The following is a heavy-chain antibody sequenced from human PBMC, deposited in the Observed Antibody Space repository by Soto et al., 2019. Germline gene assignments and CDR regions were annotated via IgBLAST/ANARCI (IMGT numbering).Heavy chain of an antibody. V-gene: IGHV3-74*01. D-gene: IGHD2-15*01. CDR2: INSDGSST. J-gene: IGHJ4*02. Sequence: EVQLVESGGGLVQPGGSLRLSCAASGFTFSSYWMHWVRQAPAKGLVWVSLINSDGSSTGYADSVRGRFTISRDNAKNTLYLQMNSLRAEDTAVYYCARDIGRTLDYWGQGTLVTVSS. CDR1: GFTFSSYW. CDR3: ARDIGRTLDY.